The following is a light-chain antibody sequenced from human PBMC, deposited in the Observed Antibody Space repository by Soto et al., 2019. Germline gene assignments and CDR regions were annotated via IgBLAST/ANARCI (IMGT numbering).Light chain of an antibody. Sequence: QSVLTQSPSASASLGASVKLTCTLSSGHSSYAIAWHQQQPEKGPRYLMKLNSDGSHSKGDGIPDRFSGSSSGAERYLTISSLQSEDEADYYRQTWGTGIQGVFGGGTKLTVL. V-gene: IGLV4-69*01. J-gene: IGLJ2*01. CDR1: SGHSSYA. CDR3: QTWGTGIQGV. CDR2: LNSDGSH.